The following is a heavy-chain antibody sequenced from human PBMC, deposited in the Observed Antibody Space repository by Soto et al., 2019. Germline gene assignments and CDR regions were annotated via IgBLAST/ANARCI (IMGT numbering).Heavy chain of an antibody. D-gene: IGHD2-2*01. Sequence: SETLSLTCTVSGGSISSYYWSWIRQHPGKGLEWIGYIYYSGSTYYNPSLKSRVTISVDTSKNQFSLKLSSVTAADTAVYYCASWGQRYCSSTSCPDNWFDPWGQGTLVTVSS. CDR2: IYYSGST. CDR3: ASWGQRYCSSTSCPDNWFDP. J-gene: IGHJ5*02. CDR1: GGSISSYY. V-gene: IGHV4-59*06.